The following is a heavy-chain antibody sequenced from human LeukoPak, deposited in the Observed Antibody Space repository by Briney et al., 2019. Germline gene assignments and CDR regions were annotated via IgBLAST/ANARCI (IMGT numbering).Heavy chain of an antibody. CDR1: GGSISSYY. D-gene: IGHD6-6*01. CDR2: IYYSGST. CDR3: ARGYGSSSPFDY. J-gene: IGHJ4*02. Sequence: PSETLSLTCTVSGGSISSYYWSWIRQPPGKGLEWIGYIYYSGSTNYNPSLKSRVTISVDTSKNQFSLKLSSVTAADTAVYYCARGYGSSSPFDYWGQGTLVTVSS. V-gene: IGHV4-59*01.